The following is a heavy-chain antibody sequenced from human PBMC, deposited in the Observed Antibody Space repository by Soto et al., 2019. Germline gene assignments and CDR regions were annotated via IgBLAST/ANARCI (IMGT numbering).Heavy chain of an antibody. Sequence: EVQLVESGGGLVQPGGSLRLSCAASGFTFSSYWMHWVRQAPGKGLVWVSRINSDGSSTSYADSVKGRFTISRDNAKNTLYLQMNSLRAEDTAVYYCASPIRTMPSLGYYYGMDVWGQGTTVTVSS. CDR3: ASPIRTMPSLGYYYGMDV. CDR1: GFTFSSYW. J-gene: IGHJ6*02. CDR2: INSDGSST. D-gene: IGHD2-2*01. V-gene: IGHV3-74*01.